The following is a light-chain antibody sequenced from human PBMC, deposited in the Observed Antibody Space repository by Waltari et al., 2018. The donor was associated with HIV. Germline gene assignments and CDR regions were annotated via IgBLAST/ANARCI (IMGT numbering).Light chain of an antibody. J-gene: IGLJ2*01. CDR3: STWDDKMSGVI. V-gene: IGLV1-47*01. CDR1: ISNLGNHY. Sequence: QSVLTQPPSTSGTPGQRVTIACSGSISNLGNHYVYWYQHLPGTAHKPLIYNNNRRPSGLPDRFSGSKSDTSASLAISGLRSEDEADYYCSTWDDKMSGVIFGGGTKLTVL. CDR2: NNN.